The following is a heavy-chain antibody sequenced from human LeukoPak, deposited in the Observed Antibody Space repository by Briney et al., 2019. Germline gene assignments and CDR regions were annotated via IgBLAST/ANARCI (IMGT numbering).Heavy chain of an antibody. J-gene: IGHJ4*02. CDR1: GGSFSGYY. D-gene: IGHD4-17*01. V-gene: IGHV4-34*01. Sequence: PSETLSLTCAVYGGSFSGYYWSWIRQPPGKGLEWIREINHSGSTNYNPSLKSRVTISVDTSKNQFSLKLSSVTAADTAVYYCARGADYGDYPYYFDYWGQGTLVTVSS. CDR2: INHSGST. CDR3: ARGADYGDYPYYFDY.